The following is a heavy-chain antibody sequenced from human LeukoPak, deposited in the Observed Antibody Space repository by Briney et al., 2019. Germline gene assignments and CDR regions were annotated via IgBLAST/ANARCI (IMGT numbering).Heavy chain of an antibody. Sequence: QPGGSLLLSCAASGFTFSSYTMSWVRQAPGKGLEWVSSISSDRTTIFYADSVKGRFTISRDNAQNSLYLQMNSLRDEDTAVYYCAGQKGMDYWGQGTLVIVSS. CDR1: GFTFSSYT. CDR3: AGQKGMDY. V-gene: IGHV3-48*02. J-gene: IGHJ4*02. CDR2: ISSDRTTI.